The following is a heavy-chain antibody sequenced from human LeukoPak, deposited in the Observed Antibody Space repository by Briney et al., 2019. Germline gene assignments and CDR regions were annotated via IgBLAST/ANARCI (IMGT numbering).Heavy chain of an antibody. CDR1: GYTFTSYD. D-gene: IGHD5-12*01. V-gene: IGHV1-8*01. CDR3: ARGLSGYDYVVGY. J-gene: IGHJ4*02. CDR2: MNPNSGNT. Sequence: GASVKVSCKASGYTFTSYDINRVRQATRQGLEWMGWMNPNSGNTGYAQKFQGRVTMTRNTSISTAYMELSSLRSEDTAVYYCARGLSGYDYVVGYWGQGTLVTVSS.